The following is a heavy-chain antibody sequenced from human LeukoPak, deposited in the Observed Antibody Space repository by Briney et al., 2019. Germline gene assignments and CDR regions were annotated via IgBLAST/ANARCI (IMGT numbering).Heavy chain of an antibody. Sequence: GGSLRLSCAASGFTFSSYWMSWVRQAPGKGLEWVANIKQDGSEKYYVDSVKGRFTISRDNAKNSLYLQMNSLRAEDTAVYYCARESSSSWYHLDYWGQGTLVTVSS. CDR2: IKQDGSEK. CDR3: ARESSSSWYHLDY. V-gene: IGHV3-7*01. D-gene: IGHD6-13*01. J-gene: IGHJ4*02. CDR1: GFTFSSYW.